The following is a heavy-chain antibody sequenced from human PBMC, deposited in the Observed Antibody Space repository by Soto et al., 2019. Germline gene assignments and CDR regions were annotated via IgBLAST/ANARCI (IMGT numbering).Heavy chain of an antibody. CDR3: ARVSGDGYNRYYYYYYGMDV. Sequence: SETLSLTCTVAGGSISSYCWSWIRQPPGKGLEWIGYIYYSGSTNYNPSLKSRVTISVDTSKNQFSLKLSSVTAADTAVYYCARVSGDGYNRYYYYYYGMDVWGQGTTVTVS. J-gene: IGHJ6*02. CDR1: GGSISSYC. V-gene: IGHV4-59*01. CDR2: IYYSGST. D-gene: IGHD5-12*01.